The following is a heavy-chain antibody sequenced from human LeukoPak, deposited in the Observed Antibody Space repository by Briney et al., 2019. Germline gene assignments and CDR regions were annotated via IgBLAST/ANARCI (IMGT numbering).Heavy chain of an antibody. J-gene: IGHJ4*02. Sequence: GGSLRLSCAACGFTFSSYSMNGVRQAPGKGVEGVSYISSRRSTIYYADSVKGRFTISRDNAKNSLYLQMHSLRAEDTAVYYCARDGPVVGILDYWGQGTLVTVSS. V-gene: IGHV3-48*01. CDR3: ARDGPVVGILDY. CDR2: ISSRRSTI. CDR1: GFTFSSYS. D-gene: IGHD1-26*01.